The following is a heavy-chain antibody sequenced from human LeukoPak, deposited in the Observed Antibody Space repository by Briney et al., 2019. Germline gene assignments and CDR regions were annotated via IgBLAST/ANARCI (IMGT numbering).Heavy chain of an antibody. V-gene: IGHV1-2*02. D-gene: IGHD1-26*01. J-gene: IGHJ4*02. CDR2: INPNSGGT. CDR3: ARALGAHPYFDY. CDR1: GYTFTGYY. Sequence: GASVKVSCKASGYTFTGYYMHWVRQAPGQGLEWMGWINPNSGGTNYAQKFRGRVTMTGDTSISTAYMELSRLRSDDTAVYYCARALGAHPYFDYWGQGTLVTVSS.